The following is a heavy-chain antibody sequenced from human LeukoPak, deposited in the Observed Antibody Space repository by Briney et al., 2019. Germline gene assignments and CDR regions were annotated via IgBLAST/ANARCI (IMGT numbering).Heavy chain of an antibody. CDR2: INPNSGGT. D-gene: IGHD1-26*01. J-gene: IGHJ5*02. Sequence: ASVKVSCKASGYTFTGYYMHWVRQAPGQGLEWMGWINPNSGGTNYAQKFQCRVTMTRDTSISTAYMELSRLISDDTAVYYCARESGGWELLGDNWFDPWGQGTLVTVSS. V-gene: IGHV1-2*02. CDR1: GYTFTGYY. CDR3: ARESGGWELLGDNWFDP.